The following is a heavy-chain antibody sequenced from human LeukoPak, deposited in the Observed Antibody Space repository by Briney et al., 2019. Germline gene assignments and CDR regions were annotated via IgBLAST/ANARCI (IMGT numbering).Heavy chain of an antibody. V-gene: IGHV4-34*01. CDR2: INHSGST. CDR3: ARGPPSPY. J-gene: IGHJ4*02. Sequence: PSETLSLTCAVYGGSFSGYYWSWIRQPPGKGLEWIGEINHSGSTNYNPSLKSRVTISVDTSKNQSSLKLSSVTAADTAVYYCARGPPSPYWGQGTLVTVSS. CDR1: GGSFSGYY.